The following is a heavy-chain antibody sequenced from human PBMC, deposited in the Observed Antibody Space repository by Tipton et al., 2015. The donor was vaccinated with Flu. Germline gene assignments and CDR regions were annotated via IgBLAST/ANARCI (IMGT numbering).Heavy chain of an antibody. J-gene: IGHJ6*02. Sequence: LRLSCTVSGGSISSYYWSWIRQPAGKGLEWIGRIYTTGNTNYNPSLKSRVTMSVDTSKNQFSLKLSSVTAADTAVYYCATSRPHYYYYAMDVWGQGATVTVSS. D-gene: IGHD6-25*01. CDR3: ATSRPHYYYYAMDV. V-gene: IGHV4-4*07. CDR1: GGSISSYY. CDR2: IYTTGNT.